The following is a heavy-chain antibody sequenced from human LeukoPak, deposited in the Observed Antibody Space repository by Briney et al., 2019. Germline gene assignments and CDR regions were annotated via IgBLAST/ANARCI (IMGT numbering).Heavy chain of an antibody. CDR1: GGSISSSSYY. V-gene: IGHV4-61*01. CDR3: AREGKITMVRGVIRYYYMDV. CDR2: IYYSGST. Sequence: KASETLSLTCTVSGGSISSSSYYWGWIRQPPGKGLEWIGHIYYSGSTNYNPSLKSRVTISVDTSKNQFSLMLSSVTAADTAVYYCAREGKITMVRGVIRYYYMDVWGKGTTVTISS. J-gene: IGHJ6*03. D-gene: IGHD3-10*01.